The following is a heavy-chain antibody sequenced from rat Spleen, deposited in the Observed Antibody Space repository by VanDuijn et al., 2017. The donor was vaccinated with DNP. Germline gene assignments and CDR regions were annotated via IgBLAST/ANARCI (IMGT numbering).Heavy chain of an antibody. D-gene: IGHD4-3*01. Sequence: EVQLVESDGGLVQPGRSLKLSCAVSGFTFSDYYMAWVRQAPAKGLEWVATISYNGGTPYYRDSVKGRFTISRDNAKSTLDLQMDSLRSEDTATYYCASHNSGYFDYWGQGVMVTVSS. V-gene: IGHV5-29*01. CDR3: ASHNSGYFDY. CDR2: ISYNGGTP. CDR1: GFTFSDYY. J-gene: IGHJ2*01.